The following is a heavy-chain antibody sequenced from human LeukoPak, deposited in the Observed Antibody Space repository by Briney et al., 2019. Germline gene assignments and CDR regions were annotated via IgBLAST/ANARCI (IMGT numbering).Heavy chain of an antibody. D-gene: IGHD2-15*01. J-gene: IGHJ4*02. CDR2: VYYTGST. CDR3: ARQKKGLQRVDAGFDS. CDR1: GGSVNNYY. Sequence: SETQSLTCTVSGGSVNNYYWFWIRQFPGKGLEYIGYVYYTGSTDYNPSLESRVTISVDTSKNQFSLKLRSVTAADTATYYCARQKKGLQRVDAGFDSWGQGTLVIVSS. V-gene: IGHV4-59*02.